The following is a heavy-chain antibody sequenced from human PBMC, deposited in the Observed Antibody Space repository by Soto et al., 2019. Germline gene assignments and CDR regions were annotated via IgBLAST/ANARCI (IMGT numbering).Heavy chain of an antibody. D-gene: IGHD2-15*01. V-gene: IGHV4-38-2*01. J-gene: IGHJ3*01. CDR2: IFHGGNT. Sequence: LSLTCAVPGFFISSGNYWGWIRKPPGKGLEWIGSIFHGGNTYYNPSLKSRVTISVDMSKNQFSLKLNSVTAADTAVYYCARARWYDAFDVWGQGTVVTVSS. CDR1: GFFISSGNY. CDR3: ARARWYDAFDV.